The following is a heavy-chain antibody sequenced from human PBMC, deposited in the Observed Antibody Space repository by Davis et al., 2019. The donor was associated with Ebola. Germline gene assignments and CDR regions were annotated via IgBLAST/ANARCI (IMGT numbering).Heavy chain of an antibody. J-gene: IGHJ5*02. CDR3: ARQDYDFWSGYYGSNWFDP. V-gene: IGHV4-59*08. D-gene: IGHD3-3*01. Sequence: SETLSLTCNVSGGPFRRNYRSWIRQPPGKGLEWIGYIYNSVSANYNPTLKSRVTISVDTSKNQFSLKLSSVTAADTAVYYCARQDYDFWSGYYGSNWFDPWGQGTLVTVSS. CDR1: GGPFRRNY. CDR2: IYNSVSA.